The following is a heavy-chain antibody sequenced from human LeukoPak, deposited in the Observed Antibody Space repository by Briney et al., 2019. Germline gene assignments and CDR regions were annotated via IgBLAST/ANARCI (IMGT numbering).Heavy chain of an antibody. CDR3: ARAKSSYYCSSTSCYYYYYGMDV. D-gene: IGHD2-2*01. J-gene: IGHJ6*04. CDR1: GYTFTCYY. CDR2: INPNSGGT. V-gene: IGHV1-2*04. Sequence: ASVKVSCKASGYTFTCYYMHWVRQAPGQGLEWMGWINPNSGGTNYAQKFQGWVTMTRDTSISTAYMELSRLRSDDTAVYYCARAKSSYYCSSTSCYYYYYGMDVWGKGTTVTVSS.